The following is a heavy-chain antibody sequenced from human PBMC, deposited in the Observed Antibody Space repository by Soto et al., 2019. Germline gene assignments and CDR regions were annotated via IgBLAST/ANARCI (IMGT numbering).Heavy chain of an antibody. CDR1: GYMFISYG. J-gene: IGHJ4*02. V-gene: IGHV1-18*01. Sequence: GASVKVSCKASGYMFISYGINWVRQAPGQGLEWMGWIRPYNGDTKYAQNLQGRVTMTTDTSTSTAYMEMRSLRSDDTAVYYCVRDLDASDSYYTDYWGPGTLVTVSS. CDR3: VRDLDASDSYYTDY. CDR2: IRPYNGDT. D-gene: IGHD3-10*01.